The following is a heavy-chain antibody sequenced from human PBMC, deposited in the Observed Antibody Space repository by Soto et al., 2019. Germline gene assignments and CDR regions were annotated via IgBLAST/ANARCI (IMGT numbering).Heavy chain of an antibody. D-gene: IGHD1-7*01. Sequence: PGESLKISCAASGFTFSSYDMSWVRQAPGKGLEWVSAISGSGGSTYYADSVKGRFTISRDNSKNTLYLQMNSLRAEDTAVYYCAKDKLGTTWFDPWGQGTLVTVSS. J-gene: IGHJ5*02. CDR3: AKDKLGTTWFDP. CDR1: GFTFSSYD. V-gene: IGHV3-23*01. CDR2: ISGSGGST.